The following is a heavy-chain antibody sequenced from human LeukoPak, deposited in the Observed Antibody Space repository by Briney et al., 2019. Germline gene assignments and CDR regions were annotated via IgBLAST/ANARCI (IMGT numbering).Heavy chain of an antibody. CDR3: ATLTTVVLDAFDI. V-gene: IGHV3-21*01. CDR2: ISSSSGPI. D-gene: IGHD4-23*01. CDR1: GFTFRSHS. Sequence: GSLRLSCAASGFTFRSHSMNWVRQAPGKGLEWVSSISSSSGPIYYADSVKGRFTISRDNAKNSLYLQMNSLRAEDTAVYYCATLTTVVLDAFDIWGQGTMVTVSS. J-gene: IGHJ3*02.